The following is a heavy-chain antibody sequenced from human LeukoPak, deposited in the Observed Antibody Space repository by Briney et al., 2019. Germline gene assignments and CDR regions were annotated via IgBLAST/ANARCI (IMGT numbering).Heavy chain of an antibody. D-gene: IGHD6-13*01. CDR1: GFTFSSSA. J-gene: IGHJ4*02. Sequence: GGSLRLSCSASGFTFSSSALHWVRQAPGKGLEYVSAINSNGGSTYYADSVEGRFTISRDNSKNTLYLQMSSLRAEDTAVYYCVKDQGSSSWFDFDYWGQGTLVTVSS. V-gene: IGHV3-64D*06. CDR3: VKDQGSSSWFDFDY. CDR2: INSNGGST.